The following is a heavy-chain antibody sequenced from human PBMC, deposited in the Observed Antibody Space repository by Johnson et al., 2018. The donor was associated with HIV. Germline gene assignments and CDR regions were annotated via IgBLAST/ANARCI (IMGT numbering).Heavy chain of an antibody. V-gene: IGHV3-20*03. CDR3: TTDRYAFDI. CDR2: INYTGAIT. J-gene: IGHJ3*02. Sequence: PLAESGAGVVRTAASLRPSSAASRFNVDDDALSPARPVPAMGLLWVSGINYTGAITVYAAPVKGRFTISRDNSKNTLYLQMNSLKTEDTAVYYCTTDRYAFDIWGQGTLVTVSS. CDR1: RFNVDDDA. D-gene: IGHD1-1*01.